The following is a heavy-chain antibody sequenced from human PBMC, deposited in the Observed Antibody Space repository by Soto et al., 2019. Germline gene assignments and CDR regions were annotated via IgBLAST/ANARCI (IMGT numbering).Heavy chain of an antibody. Sequence: QVQLVQSGAEVKKPGASVKVSCKASGYTFTSYGISWVRQAPGQGLEWMGWISAYNGNPNYAQKLQGRVTMTTDTSTSTAYMELRSLRSDDTAVYYCARLRPYDSSGYYPHWYFDLWGRGTLVTVSS. J-gene: IGHJ2*01. CDR2: ISAYNGNP. CDR1: GYTFTSYG. D-gene: IGHD3-22*01. V-gene: IGHV1-18*01. CDR3: ARLRPYDSSGYYPHWYFDL.